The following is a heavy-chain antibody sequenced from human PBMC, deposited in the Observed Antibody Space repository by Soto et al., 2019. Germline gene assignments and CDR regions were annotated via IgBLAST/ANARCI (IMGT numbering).Heavy chain of an antibody. CDR2: IWYDGSNK. V-gene: IGHV3-33*01. CDR3: ARESERYSYGYSLDY. J-gene: IGHJ4*02. CDR1: GFTFSSYG. D-gene: IGHD5-18*01. Sequence: GGSLRLSCAASGFTFSSYGMHWVRQAPGKGLEWVAVIWYDGSNKYYADSVKGRFTISRDNSKNTLYLQMNSLRAEDTAVYYCARESERYSYGYSLDYWGQGTLVTVSS.